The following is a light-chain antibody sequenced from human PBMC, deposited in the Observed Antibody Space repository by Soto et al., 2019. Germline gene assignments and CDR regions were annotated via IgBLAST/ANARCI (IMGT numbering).Light chain of an antibody. V-gene: IGKV3-11*01. J-gene: IGKJ5*01. CDR2: DAS. CDR1: QSVGTY. Sequence: EVVLTQSPATLSLSPGKRATLSCRASQSVGTYLVWYQQRYGQPPSLLIYDASNRATDVPVRFSGSGSGTDFTLTISSLEPEDVAVYYCQQRNSWPLTFGQGTRLAIK. CDR3: QQRNSWPLT.